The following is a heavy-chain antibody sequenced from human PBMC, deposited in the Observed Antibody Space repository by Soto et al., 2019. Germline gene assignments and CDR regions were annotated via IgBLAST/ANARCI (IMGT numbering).Heavy chain of an antibody. D-gene: IGHD3-10*01. CDR1: GFTFSSYS. V-gene: IGHV3-21*01. J-gene: IGHJ4*02. Sequence: GGSLRLACAASGFTFSSYSMNWVRQAPGKWLEWVSSISSSISYIYYADSVEGRFTISRDNAQNSLYLQMNSLRAEDTGVYYCERFDGVRGHDVWGQGTLVTVSS. CDR2: ISSSISYI. CDR3: ERFDGVRGHDV.